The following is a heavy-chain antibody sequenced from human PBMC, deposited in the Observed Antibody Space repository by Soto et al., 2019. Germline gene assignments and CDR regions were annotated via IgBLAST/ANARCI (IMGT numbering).Heavy chain of an antibody. CDR1: GYTFTSYG. V-gene: IGHV1-18*04. Sequence: ASVKVSCKASGYTFTSYGISWVRQAPGQGLEWMGWISAYNGNTNYAQKLQGRVTMTTDTSTSTAYMELRSLRSDDTAVYYCARSRVAGTVGNWFDPWGQGTLVTVSS. J-gene: IGHJ5*02. CDR2: ISAYNGNT. D-gene: IGHD6-19*01. CDR3: ARSRVAGTVGNWFDP.